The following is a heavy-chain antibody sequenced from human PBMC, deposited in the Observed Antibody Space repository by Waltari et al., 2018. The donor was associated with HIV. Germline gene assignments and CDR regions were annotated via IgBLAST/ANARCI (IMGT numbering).Heavy chain of an antibody. V-gene: IGHV3-66*02. D-gene: IGHD3-16*01. CDR1: GFTVGGNC. CDR3: ARARGGPWVLGDLFDY. CDR2: IYSGGRT. Sequence: EVKLVESGGGLVQPGGSLGLSWAASGFTVGGNCLSWVGQAPGKGLEWVSVIYSGGRTYYADSVKGRFTISRDNSKNTLYLQMNSLRAEDTAVYYCARARGGPWVLGDLFDYWGQGTLVTVSS. J-gene: IGHJ4*02.